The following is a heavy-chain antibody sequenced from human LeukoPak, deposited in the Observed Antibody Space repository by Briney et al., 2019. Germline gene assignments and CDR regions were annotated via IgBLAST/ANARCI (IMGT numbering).Heavy chain of an antibody. V-gene: IGHV3-48*03. CDR2: ISSSGSTI. J-gene: IGHJ4*02. D-gene: IGHD3-3*01. Sequence: PGGSLRLSCAASGFTFSSYEMNWVRQAPGKGLLWVSYISSSGSTIYYADSVKGRFTISRDNAKNSLYLQMSSLRAEDTAVYYCAREGVYDSWDYWGQGTLVTVSS. CDR3: AREGVYDSWDY. CDR1: GFTFSSYE.